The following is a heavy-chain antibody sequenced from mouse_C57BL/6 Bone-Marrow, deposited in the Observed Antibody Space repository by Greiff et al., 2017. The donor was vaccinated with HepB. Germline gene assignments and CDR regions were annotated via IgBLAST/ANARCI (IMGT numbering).Heavy chain of an antibody. Sequence: EVMLVESGGGLVQSGRSLRLSCATSGFTFSDFYMEWVRQAPGKGLEWIAASRNKANDYTTEYSASVKGRFIVSRDTSQSILYLQMNALRAEDTAIYYCARDADEGYAMDYWGQGTSVTVSS. CDR1: GFTFSDFY. CDR2: SRNKANDYTT. J-gene: IGHJ4*01. CDR3: ARDADEGYAMDY. V-gene: IGHV7-1*01.